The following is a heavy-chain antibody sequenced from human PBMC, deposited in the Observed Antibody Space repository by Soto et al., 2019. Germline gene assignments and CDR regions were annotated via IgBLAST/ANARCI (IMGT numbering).Heavy chain of an antibody. CDR2: IYHIGST. J-gene: IGHJ4*02. CDR3: ARRYYYDSRGYYGFDY. Sequence: QVQLQESGPGLVKPSQTLSLTCTVSGGSIRSGDFYWSWIRQTPGKGLEWIGYIYHIGSTSYNPSLQSRVTVSVHMSKSQFSLNLSSVTAADTAVYYCARRYYYDSRGYYGFDYWGQGTLVTVSS. D-gene: IGHD3-22*01. CDR1: GGSIRSGDFY. V-gene: IGHV4-30-4*01.